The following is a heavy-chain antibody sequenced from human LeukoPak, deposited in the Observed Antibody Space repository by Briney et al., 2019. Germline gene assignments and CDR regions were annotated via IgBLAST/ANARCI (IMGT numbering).Heavy chain of an antibody. Sequence: SETLSLTSTVSGGSISSYYWSWIRQPPGKGLEWIGYIYYSGSTNYNPSLKSRVTISVDTSKNQFSLKLSSVTAADTAVYYCARQGGGFWYFDLWGRGTLVTVSS. D-gene: IGHD6-25*01. V-gene: IGHV4-59*08. CDR2: IYYSGST. J-gene: IGHJ2*01. CDR1: GGSISSYY. CDR3: ARQGGGFWYFDL.